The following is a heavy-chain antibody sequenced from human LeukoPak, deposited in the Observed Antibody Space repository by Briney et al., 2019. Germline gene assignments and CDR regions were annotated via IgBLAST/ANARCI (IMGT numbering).Heavy chain of an antibody. J-gene: IGHJ4*02. D-gene: IGHD5-18*01. Sequence: GESLKISSKGSGYSFTSYWIGWVRQMPGKGLEWMGIIYSGDSDTRYSPSFQGQVTISADKSISTAYLQWSSLKASDTAMYYCASSGRYSYGLFDYWGQGTLVTVSS. V-gene: IGHV5-51*01. CDR2: IYSGDSDT. CDR3: ASSGRYSYGLFDY. CDR1: GYSFTSYW.